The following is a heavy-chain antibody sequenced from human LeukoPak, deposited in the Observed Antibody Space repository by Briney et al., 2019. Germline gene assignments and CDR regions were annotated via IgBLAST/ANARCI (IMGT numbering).Heavy chain of an antibody. Sequence: PGESLKISCKGSGCSFTSYWIGWVRQMPGKGLEWMGIIYPGDSDTRYSPSFQGQVTISADKSISTAYLQWSSLKASDTAMYYCARPGYYDSSGYIFDYWGQGTLVTVSS. CDR1: GCSFTSYW. CDR2: IYPGDSDT. V-gene: IGHV5-51*01. D-gene: IGHD3-22*01. J-gene: IGHJ4*02. CDR3: ARPGYYDSSGYIFDY.